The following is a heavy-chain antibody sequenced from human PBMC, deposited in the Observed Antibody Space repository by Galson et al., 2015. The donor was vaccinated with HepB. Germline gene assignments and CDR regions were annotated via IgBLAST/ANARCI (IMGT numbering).Heavy chain of an antibody. V-gene: IGHV4-39*01. CDR1: GGSISSSSYY. D-gene: IGHD4-17*01. J-gene: IGHJ4*02. CDR3: ARSTVSSKGGLDY. CDR2: IYYSGST. Sequence: ETLSLTCTVSGGSISSSSYYWGWIRQPPGKGLEWIGSIYYSGSTYYNPSLKSRVTISVDTSKNQFSLKLSSVTAADTAVYYCARSTVSSKGGLDYWGQGTLVTVSS.